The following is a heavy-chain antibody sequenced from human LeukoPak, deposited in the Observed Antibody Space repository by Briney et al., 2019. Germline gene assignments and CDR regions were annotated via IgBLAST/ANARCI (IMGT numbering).Heavy chain of an antibody. D-gene: IGHD3-3*01. J-gene: IGHJ4*02. CDR2: ISYDGSNK. V-gene: IGHV3-30-3*01. CDR1: GFTFSSYA. Sequence: GRSLRLSCAASGFTFSSYAMHWVRQAPSKGLEWVAVISYDGSNKYYADSVKGRFTISRDNSKNTLYLQINSLRAEDTAVYYCAKALDSDYDFWSLFDYWGQGTLVTVSS. CDR3: AKALDSDYDFWSLFDY.